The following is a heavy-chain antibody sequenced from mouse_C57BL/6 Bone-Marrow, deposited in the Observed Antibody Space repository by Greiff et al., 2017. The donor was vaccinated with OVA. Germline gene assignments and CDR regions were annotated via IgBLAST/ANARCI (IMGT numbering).Heavy chain of an antibody. CDR1: GFTFSSYA. Sequence: EVMLVESGGGLVKPGGSLKLSCAASGFTFSSYAMSWVRQTPEKRLEWVATISDGGSYTYYPDNVKGRFTISRDNAKNNLYLQMSHLKSEDTAMYYCARDPPSYYSNYVYFDYWGQGTTLTVSS. J-gene: IGHJ2*01. CDR2: ISDGGSYT. CDR3: ARDPPSYYSNYVYFDY. V-gene: IGHV5-4*01. D-gene: IGHD2-5*01.